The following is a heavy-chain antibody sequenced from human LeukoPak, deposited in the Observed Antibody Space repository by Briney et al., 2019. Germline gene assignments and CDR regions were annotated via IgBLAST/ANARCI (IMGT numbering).Heavy chain of an antibody. Sequence: PGGSLRLSCAASGVTVSNNYMRWVRQAPGKGLEWVAVIWYDGSNKYYADSVKGRFTISRDNAKNSLYLQMNSLRAEDTAVYYCARIGYCSSTSCSDYWGQGTLVTVSS. V-gene: IGHV3-33*08. J-gene: IGHJ4*02. CDR1: GVTVSNNY. CDR3: ARIGYCSSTSCSDY. CDR2: IWYDGSNK. D-gene: IGHD2-2*01.